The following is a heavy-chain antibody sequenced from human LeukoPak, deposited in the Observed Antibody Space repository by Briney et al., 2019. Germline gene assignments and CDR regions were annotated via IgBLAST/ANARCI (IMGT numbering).Heavy chain of an antibody. Sequence: GGSLRLSCAASGFTFSSYAMSWVRQAPGKGLEWVSAISGSGGSTYYADSVKGRFTISRDNSKNTLYLQMNSLRAEDTAVYYCAKDAAGYYDSSGYYSTDYWGQGTLVTVSS. CDR2: ISGSGGST. V-gene: IGHV3-23*01. CDR1: GFTFSSYA. J-gene: IGHJ4*02. CDR3: AKDAAGYYDSSGYYSTDY. D-gene: IGHD3-22*01.